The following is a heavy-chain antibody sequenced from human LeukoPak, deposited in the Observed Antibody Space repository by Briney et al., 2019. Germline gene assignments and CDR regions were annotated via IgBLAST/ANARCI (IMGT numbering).Heavy chain of an antibody. D-gene: IGHD2-2*01. CDR1: GYTFTSYD. V-gene: IGHV1-8*03. J-gene: IGHJ3*02. CDR3: ARVVVVVPAAWDAFDI. CDR2: MNPNSGNT. Sequence: ASVKVSCKASGYTFTSYDINWVRQATGQGLEWMGWMNPNSGNTGYAQKFQGRVTITRNTSISTAYMELSSLRSEDTAVYYCARVVVVVPAAWDAFDIWGQGTMVTVSS.